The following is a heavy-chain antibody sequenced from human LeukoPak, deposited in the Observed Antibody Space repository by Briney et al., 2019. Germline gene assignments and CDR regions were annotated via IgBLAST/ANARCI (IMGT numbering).Heavy chain of an antibody. Sequence: GGSLRLSCAASGFLFSRYWMSWVRQAPGKGLEWVANIKEDGSEKYYVESMKGRFTISRDNVKNSLYLQINSLRAEDTAVYYCARDSFETDIDXWGXGXLVTXSS. V-gene: IGHV3-7*01. J-gene: IGHJ4*01. CDR1: GFLFSRYW. CDR3: ARDSFETDIDX. CDR2: IKEDGSEK. D-gene: IGHD1-14*01.